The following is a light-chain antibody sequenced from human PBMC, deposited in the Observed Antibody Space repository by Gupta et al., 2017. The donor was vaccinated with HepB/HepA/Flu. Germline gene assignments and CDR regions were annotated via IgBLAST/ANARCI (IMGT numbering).Light chain of an antibody. CDR2: DAS. J-gene: IGKJ5*01. CDR1: QSVSTY. CDR3: QQRSPIT. Sequence: EIVLTQSPATLSLSPGERATLSCRASQSVSTYLAWYQQKPGQAPRLLIYDASNRATRTPARFSGSGSGTAFTLTISSLEPEDFAVYYCQQRSPITFGQGTRLDI. V-gene: IGKV3-11*01.